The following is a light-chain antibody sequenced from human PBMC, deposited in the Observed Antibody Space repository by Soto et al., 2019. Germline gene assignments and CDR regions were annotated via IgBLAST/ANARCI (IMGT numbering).Light chain of an antibody. V-gene: IGKV1-5*01. Sequence: QRSQAPSTLTSPVTHRDNLTYRASQSISSWLAWYQQKPGKAPKLLIYDASSLESGVPSRFSGSGSGTDFPLTISSLQPEDFATYYCQQTYSRVRTVGQGTKVDI. J-gene: IGKJ1*01. CDR2: DAS. CDR1: QSISSW. CDR3: QQTYSRVRT.